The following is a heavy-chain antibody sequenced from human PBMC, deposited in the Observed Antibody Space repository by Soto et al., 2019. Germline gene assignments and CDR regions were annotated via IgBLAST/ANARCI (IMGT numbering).Heavy chain of an antibody. V-gene: IGHV3-7*01. Sequence: GGSLRLSCAASGFTFSSYWMSWVRQAPGKGLEWVANIKQDGSEKYYVDSVKGRFTISRDNAKNSLYLQMNSLRAEDTAVYCCARDIVVVPAAMGYYYYGMDVWGQGTTVTVSS. CDR1: GFTFSSYW. CDR2: IKQDGSEK. D-gene: IGHD2-2*01. J-gene: IGHJ6*02. CDR3: ARDIVVVPAAMGYYYYGMDV.